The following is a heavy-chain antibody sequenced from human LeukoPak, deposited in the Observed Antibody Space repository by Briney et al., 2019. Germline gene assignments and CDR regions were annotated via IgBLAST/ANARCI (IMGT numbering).Heavy chain of an antibody. CDR1: GGSLSSSSSY. CDR3: ARHMAYYYDSSGYYPFDY. D-gene: IGHD3-22*01. Sequence: SETLSLTCTVSGGSLSSSSSYWGWIRQPPGKGLEWIGSIYYSGSTYYKPSLKSRVTISVDTSKNRFSLKLSSVTAADTAVYYCARHMAYYYDSSGYYPFDYWGQGTLVTVSS. V-gene: IGHV4-39*01. J-gene: IGHJ4*02. CDR2: IYYSGST.